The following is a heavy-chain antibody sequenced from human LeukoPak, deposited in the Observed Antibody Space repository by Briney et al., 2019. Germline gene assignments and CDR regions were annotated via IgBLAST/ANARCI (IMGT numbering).Heavy chain of an antibody. J-gene: IGHJ4*02. D-gene: IGHD5-24*01. Sequence: TGGSLRLSCAASGFTFSSYGMHWVRQAPGKGLEWVAFIRYDGSNKYYADSVKGRFTISRDNSKNTLYLQMNSLRAEDTAVYYCAKGEYHQDGIGENRFDNWGQGALVTVSS. CDR3: AKGEYHQDGIGENRFDN. CDR1: GFTFSSYG. V-gene: IGHV3-30*02. CDR2: IRYDGSNK.